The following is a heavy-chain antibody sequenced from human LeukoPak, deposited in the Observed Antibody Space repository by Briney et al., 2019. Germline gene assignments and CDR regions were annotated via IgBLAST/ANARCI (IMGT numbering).Heavy chain of an antibody. CDR2: IYTSGST. D-gene: IGHD4-11*01. Sequence: SQTLSLTCTVSGGSISSGSYYWSWIRQPAGKGLGWIGRIYTSGSTNYNPSLKSRVTISVDTSKNQFSLKLSSVTAADTAVYYCARSRAVTFDYWGQGTLVTVSS. J-gene: IGHJ4*02. CDR1: GGSISSGSYY. CDR3: ARSRAVTFDY. V-gene: IGHV4-61*02.